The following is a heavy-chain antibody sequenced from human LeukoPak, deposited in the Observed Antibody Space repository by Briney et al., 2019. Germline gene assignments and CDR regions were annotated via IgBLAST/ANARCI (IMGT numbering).Heavy chain of an antibody. CDR2: INPNSGGT. CDR3: ARDGILRLLWFGELLYPTYFDY. J-gene: IGHJ4*02. V-gene: IGHV1-2*02. Sequence: ASVKVSCKASGYTFTSYYMHWVRQAPGQGLEWMGWINPNSGGTNYAQKFQGRVTMTRDTSISTAYMELSRLRSDDTAVYYCARDGILRLLWFGELLYPTYFDYWGQGTLVTVSS. CDR1: GYTFTSYY. D-gene: IGHD3-10*01.